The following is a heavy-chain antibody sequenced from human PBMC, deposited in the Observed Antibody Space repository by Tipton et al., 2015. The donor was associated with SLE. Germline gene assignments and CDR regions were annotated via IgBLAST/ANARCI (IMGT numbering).Heavy chain of an antibody. CDR1: GFRFRDHH. D-gene: IGHD2-2*01. CDR3: ARVYCSSTSCYGYYYMDV. V-gene: IGHV3-11*01. Sequence: SLRLSCVGSGFRFRDHHMNWIRQTPGKGLEWLSSITSGGSTIYYSDAVKGRFTISRDNGKSSMYLQMNSLRAEDTAVYYCARVYCSSTSCYGYYYMDVWGKGTTVTVSS. CDR2: ITSGGSTI. J-gene: IGHJ6*03.